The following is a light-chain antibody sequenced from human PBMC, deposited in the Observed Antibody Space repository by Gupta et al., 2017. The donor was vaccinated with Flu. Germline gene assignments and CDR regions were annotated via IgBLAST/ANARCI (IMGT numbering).Light chain of an antibody. J-gene: IGKJ2*02. CDR3: KKGTHPWT. CDR2: EVS. Sequence: TSSSSSQGLGSGDGNTYLYWFQQRQGPSPSRLNDEVSTRDSGVPDRGSGSGSETNFTLKSSRVEAEDVGVYYHKKGTHPWTFGQGTKLEIK. CDR1: QGLGSGDGNTY. V-gene: IGKV2-30*01.